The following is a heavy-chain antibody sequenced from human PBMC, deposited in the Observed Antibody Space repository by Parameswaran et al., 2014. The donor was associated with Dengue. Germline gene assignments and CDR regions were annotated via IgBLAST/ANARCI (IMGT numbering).Heavy chain of an antibody. CDR3: ARHASRIAVAANLGDY. D-gene: IGHD6-19*01. CDR2: IYPGDSDT. V-gene: IGHV5-51*01. Sequence: VRQMPGKGLEWMGIIYPGDSDTRYSPSFQGQVTISADKSISTAYLQWSSLKASDTAMYYCARHASRIAVAANLGDYWGQGTLVTVSS. J-gene: IGHJ4*02.